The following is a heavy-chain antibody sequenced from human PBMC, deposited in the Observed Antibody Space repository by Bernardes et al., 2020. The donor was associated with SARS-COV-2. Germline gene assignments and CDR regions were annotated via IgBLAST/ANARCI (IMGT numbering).Heavy chain of an antibody. CDR1: GGSISSGSYY. Sequence: SETLSLTCTVSGGSISSGSYYWSWIPRPAGKGLEWIGRIYSSGNTNYSPSLKSRVTMSADTSKNQFSLELSSVTAADTAVYYCTRVGYYDNGARNGMDVWGKGTTVTVSS. D-gene: IGHD3-22*01. J-gene: IGHJ6*04. V-gene: IGHV4-61*02. CDR3: TRVGYYDNGARNGMDV. CDR2: IYSSGNT.